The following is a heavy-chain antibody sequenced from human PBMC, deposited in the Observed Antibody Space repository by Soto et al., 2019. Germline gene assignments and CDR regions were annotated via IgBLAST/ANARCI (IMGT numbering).Heavy chain of an antibody. CDR2: IITIFPTP. Sequence: GASVKVSCKASGCTIGNSASSWVRQAPGQGLEWMGGIITIFPTPDYAQKFQGRVTITADESTSTAYMELSSLRSEDTAVYYCATAAFDLLTGYYNGGAFEIWGRGTLVTVSS. CDR1: GCTIGNSA. D-gene: IGHD3-9*01. J-gene: IGHJ4*02. CDR3: ATAAFDLLTGYYNGGAFEI. V-gene: IGHV1-69*13.